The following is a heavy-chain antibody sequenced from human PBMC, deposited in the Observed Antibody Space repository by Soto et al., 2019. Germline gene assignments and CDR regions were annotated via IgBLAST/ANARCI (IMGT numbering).Heavy chain of an antibody. CDR1: GGSISSYY. V-gene: IGHV4-59*01. J-gene: IGHJ4*02. CDR3: ARTRYYDSSGYDY. CDR2: IYYSGST. Sequence: PSETLSLTCTVSGGSISSYYWSWIRQPPGKGLEWIGYIYYSGSTNYNPSLKSRVTISVDTSKNQFSLKLSSVTAADTAVYYCARTRYYDSSGYDYWGQGTLVTVSS. D-gene: IGHD3-22*01.